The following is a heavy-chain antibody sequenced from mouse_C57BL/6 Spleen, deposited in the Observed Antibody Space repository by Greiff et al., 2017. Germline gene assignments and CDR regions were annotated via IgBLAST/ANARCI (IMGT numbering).Heavy chain of an antibody. D-gene: IGHD4-1*01. CDR1: GYTFTSYW. CDR2: IDPSDSYT. V-gene: IGHV1-59*01. J-gene: IGHJ2*01. CDR3: ARSRWDDDY. Sequence: QVQLKQPGAELVRPGTSVKLSCKASGYTFTSYWMHWVKQRPGQGLEWIGVIDPSDSYTNYNQKFKGKATLTVDTSSSTAYMQLSSLTSEDSAVYYCARSRWDDDYWGQGTTLTVSS.